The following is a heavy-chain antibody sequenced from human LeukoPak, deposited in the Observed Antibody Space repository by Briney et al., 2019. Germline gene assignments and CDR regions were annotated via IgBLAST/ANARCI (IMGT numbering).Heavy chain of an antibody. CDR2: INHSGST. CDR1: GGSFSGYY. Sequence: SETLSLTCAVYGGSFSGYYWSWIRQPPGKGLEWIGEINHSGSTNYNPSLKSRVTISVDTSKNQFSLKLSSVTAADTAVYYCARLATTVSSFYYYYYYMDVWGKGTTVTVSS. J-gene: IGHJ6*03. V-gene: IGHV4-34*01. D-gene: IGHD1-26*01. CDR3: ARLATTVSSFYYYYYYMDV.